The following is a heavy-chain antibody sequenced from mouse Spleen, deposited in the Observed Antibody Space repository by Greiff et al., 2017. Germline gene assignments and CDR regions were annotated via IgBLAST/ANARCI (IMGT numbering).Heavy chain of an antibody. CDR1: GYTFTDYV. J-gene: IGHJ4*01. CDR2: IYPGSGST. V-gene: IGHV1-83*01. Sequence: VQLQQSGPELVKPGASVKMSCKASGYTFTDYVIRWVKQRPGQGLEWIGEIYPGSGSTYYTEKFKGKATLTADTSSNTAYLQLSSLTSEDAAVYFYARGGGTKRGAMDYWGQGTSVTVSS. D-gene: IGHD1-1*02. CDR3: ARGGGTKRGAMDY.